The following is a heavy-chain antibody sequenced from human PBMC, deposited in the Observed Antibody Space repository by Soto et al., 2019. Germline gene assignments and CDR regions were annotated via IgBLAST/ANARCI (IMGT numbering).Heavy chain of an antibody. J-gene: IGHJ2*01. CDR3: ARPKGIATAVWYFDL. CDR2: VYYDGKT. Sequence: QVQLQESGPGLVKPSETLSLTCTVSGDFISSHYWSWLRQPPGKGLEWIGYVYYDGKTDSSPSLKSRVTISLATSKNQISLSLTSVTAADTAVYYCARPKGIATAVWYFDLWGRGTRVTVSS. V-gene: IGHV4-59*08. D-gene: IGHD2-15*01. CDR1: GDFISSHY.